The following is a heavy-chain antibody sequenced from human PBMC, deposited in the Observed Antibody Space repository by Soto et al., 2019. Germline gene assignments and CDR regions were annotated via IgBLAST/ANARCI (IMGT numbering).Heavy chain of an antibody. V-gene: IGHV1-69*06. Sequence: GASVKVSCKASGGTFSSYAISWVRQAPGQGLEWMGGIIPIFGTANYAQKFQGRVTITADKSTSTAYMELSSLRSEDTAVYYCARDYYGSGSYPGPYWGQGTLVTVSS. J-gene: IGHJ4*02. CDR1: GGTFSSYA. CDR2: IIPIFGTA. D-gene: IGHD3-10*01. CDR3: ARDYYGSGSYPGPY.